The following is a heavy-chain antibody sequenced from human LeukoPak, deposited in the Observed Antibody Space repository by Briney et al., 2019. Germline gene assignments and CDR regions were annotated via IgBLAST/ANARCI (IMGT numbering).Heavy chain of an antibody. D-gene: IGHD5-18*01. CDR1: GYTFTGYY. CDR3: ARVRYSYGPFDY. V-gene: IGHV1-2*02. CDR2: INPNSGGT. Sequence: ASVKVSCKASGYTFTGYYMHWVRQAPGQGLEWMGWINPNSGGTNYAQKFQGRVTMTRDTSISTAYMELSRLRSDDTAVYYCARVRYSYGPFDYWGQGTLVTVSS. J-gene: IGHJ4*02.